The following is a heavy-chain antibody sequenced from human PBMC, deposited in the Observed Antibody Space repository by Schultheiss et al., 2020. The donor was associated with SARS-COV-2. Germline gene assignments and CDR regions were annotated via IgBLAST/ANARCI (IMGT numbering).Heavy chain of an antibody. D-gene: IGHD1-26*01. CDR2: IYYSGST. Sequence: SETLSLTCTVSGGSISSYYWGWIRQPPGKGLEWIGYIYYSGSTNYNPSLKSRVTISVDTSKNQFSLKLSSVTAADTAVYYCARHYQIVGAPDYWGQGTLVTVSS. J-gene: IGHJ4*02. V-gene: IGHV4-59*08. CDR3: ARHYQIVGAPDY. CDR1: GGSISSYY.